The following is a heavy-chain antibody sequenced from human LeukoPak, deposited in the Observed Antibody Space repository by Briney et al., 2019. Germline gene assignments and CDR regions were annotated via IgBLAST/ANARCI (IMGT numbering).Heavy chain of an antibody. J-gene: IGHJ4*02. V-gene: IGHV3-23*01. D-gene: IGHD6-19*01. CDR1: GFTFSSYA. Sequence: GGSLRLSCAASGFTFSSYAMSWVRQAPGKGLEWVSAISGSGGSTYYADSVKGRFTISRDNSKNTPYLQMNSLRAEDTAVYYCAKDQWGDVLIAVAANFDYWGQGTLVTVSS. CDR3: AKDQWGDVLIAVAANFDY. CDR2: ISGSGGST.